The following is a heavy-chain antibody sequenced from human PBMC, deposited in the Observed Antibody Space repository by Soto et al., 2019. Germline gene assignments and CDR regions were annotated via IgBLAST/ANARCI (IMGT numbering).Heavy chain of an antibody. D-gene: IGHD2-2*01. CDR1: GFTFSNYA. Sequence: GGSLRLSCAASGFTFSNYAMSWVRQSPGKGLEWVSAITGSGGDTYHADSVKGRFTISRDNTKNTLYLQMNSLKAEDTAVFYCAKGSASSRPYYFDYWAQGALVTVSS. CDR2: ITGSGGDT. V-gene: IGHV3-23*01. CDR3: AKGSASSRPYYFDY. J-gene: IGHJ4*02.